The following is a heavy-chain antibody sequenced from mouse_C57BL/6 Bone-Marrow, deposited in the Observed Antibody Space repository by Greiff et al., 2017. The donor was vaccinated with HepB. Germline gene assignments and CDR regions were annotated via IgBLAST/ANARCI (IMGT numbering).Heavy chain of an antibody. V-gene: IGHV1-63*01. J-gene: IGHJ2*01. CDR1: GYTFTNYW. D-gene: IGHD3-2*02. CDR2: IYPGGGYT. CDR3: ARNPLDSSGYYFDY. Sequence: QVQLQQSGAELVRPGTSVKMSCKASGYTFTNYWIGWAKQRPGHGLEWIGDIYPGGGYTNYNEKFKGKATLTADKSSSTAYMQFSSLTSEDSAIYYCARNPLDSSGYYFDYWGQGTTLTVSS.